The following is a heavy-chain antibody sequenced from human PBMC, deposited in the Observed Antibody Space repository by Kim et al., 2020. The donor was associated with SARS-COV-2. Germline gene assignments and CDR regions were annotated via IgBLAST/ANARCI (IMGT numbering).Heavy chain of an antibody. J-gene: IGHJ4*02. Sequence: GGSLRLSCAASGFTMSSNYMNWIRQAPGRGLEWVSSIYSDGDTYYADSVKGRFTISREISKSTVYLQMKSLRAEDTAVYYCARDVLSVNYFDFWGQGILV. V-gene: IGHV3-66*01. CDR2: IYSDGDT. CDR1: GFTMSSNY. CDR3: ARDVLSVNYFDF.